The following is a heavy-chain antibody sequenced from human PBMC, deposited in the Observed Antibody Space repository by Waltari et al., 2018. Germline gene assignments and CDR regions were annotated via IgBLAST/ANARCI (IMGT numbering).Heavy chain of an antibody. Sequence: EVQLVESGGGLVQPGGSLRLSCAASGFPFSSYRMNWVRQAPGKGLEWVSYISSSSSTIYYADSVKGRFTISRDNAKNSLYLQMNSLRAEDTAVYYCARDMGYSGYDGGVDYWGQGTLVTVSS. D-gene: IGHD5-12*01. CDR3: ARDMGYSGYDGGVDY. CDR1: GFPFSSYR. V-gene: IGHV3-48*01. J-gene: IGHJ4*02. CDR2: ISSSSSTI.